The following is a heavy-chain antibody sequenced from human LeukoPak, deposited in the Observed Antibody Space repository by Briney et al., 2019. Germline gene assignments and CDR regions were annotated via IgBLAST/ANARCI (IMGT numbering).Heavy chain of an antibody. CDR3: ATSMVRGRWAGYY. Sequence: PSETLSLTFAVYVGSFSGYYWSRIRQPPGKGLGLIGEINHSGSSNYNPSLKSRVTISIDQSQNQFSLKLSSVTAAETAVYYCATSMVRGRWAGYYWGQGTLVTVSS. J-gene: IGHJ4*02. CDR1: VGSFSGYY. V-gene: IGHV4-34*01. CDR2: INHSGSS. D-gene: IGHD3-10*01.